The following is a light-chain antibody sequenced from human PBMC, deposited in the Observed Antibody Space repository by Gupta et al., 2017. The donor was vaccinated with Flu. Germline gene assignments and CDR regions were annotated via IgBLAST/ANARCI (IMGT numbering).Light chain of an antibody. Sequence: SGVPSRFSGSGSGTDFTLTISGRQSEDLATYYCQQEHSCPQAFGQGTKLEIK. CDR3: QQEHSCPQA. V-gene: IGKV1-8*01. J-gene: IGKJ2*01.